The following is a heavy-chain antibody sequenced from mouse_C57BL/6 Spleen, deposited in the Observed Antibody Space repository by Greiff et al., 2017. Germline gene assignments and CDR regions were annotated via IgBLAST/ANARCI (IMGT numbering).Heavy chain of an antibody. CDR3: ARREVTTEFDY. Sequence: QVQLKQSGPELVKPGASVKISCKASGYAFSSSWMNWVKQRPGKGLEWIGRIYPGDGDTNYDGKFKGKATLTADKSSSTAYMQLSSLTSEDSAVYFCARREVTTEFDYWGQGTTLTVSS. V-gene: IGHV1-82*01. CDR1: GYAFSSSW. CDR2: IYPGDGDT. J-gene: IGHJ2*01. D-gene: IGHD2-2*01.